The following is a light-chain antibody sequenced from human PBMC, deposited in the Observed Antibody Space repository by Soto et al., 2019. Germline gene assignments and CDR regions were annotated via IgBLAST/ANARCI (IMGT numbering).Light chain of an antibody. V-gene: IGKV1-5*01. Sequence: IQRTHSPATLSATLVYRVTITCLASQIISSWLAWYQQKPGKAPKLLIYDASSLESGVPSRFSGSGSGTEFTLTISSLQPDDFATYYCQQYNSYSWTFGQGTKVDIK. J-gene: IGKJ1*01. CDR3: QQYNSYSWT. CDR2: DAS. CDR1: QIISSW.